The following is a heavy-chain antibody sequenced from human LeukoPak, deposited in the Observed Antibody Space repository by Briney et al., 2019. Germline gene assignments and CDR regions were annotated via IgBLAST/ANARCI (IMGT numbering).Heavy chain of an antibody. Sequence: GGSLRLSCAASGFTFSGYAMSWVRQAPGTGLEWVSAISGSGGSTYYADSVKGRFTISRDNSKNMVYLQMNSLRAEDTAVYYCATTGITVAGYYWGQGTLVTVSS. CDR2: ISGSGGST. CDR3: ATTGITVAGYY. D-gene: IGHD6-19*01. CDR1: GFTFSGYA. V-gene: IGHV3-23*01. J-gene: IGHJ4*02.